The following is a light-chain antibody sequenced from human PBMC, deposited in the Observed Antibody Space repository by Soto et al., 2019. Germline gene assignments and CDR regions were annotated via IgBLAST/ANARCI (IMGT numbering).Light chain of an antibody. Sequence: DIQITQSPSSLSTSVGDRVTITCQASQDITNYLNWYQRKAGKAPKLLIYDASNLETGVPSSFSGSGSGTHFTFTISRLQPEDIETYYCQQYDSLPSTFGQGTRLEIK. CDR2: DAS. CDR3: QQYDSLPST. CDR1: QDITNY. V-gene: IGKV1-33*01. J-gene: IGKJ5*01.